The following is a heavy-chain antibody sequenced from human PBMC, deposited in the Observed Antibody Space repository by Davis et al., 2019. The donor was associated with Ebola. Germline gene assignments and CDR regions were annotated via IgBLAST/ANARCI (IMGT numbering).Heavy chain of an antibody. CDR3: AGLVVVPAAIIWFDP. CDR1: GGSFSSYY. D-gene: IGHD2-2*02. Sequence: MPSETLSLTCAVYGGSFSSYYWSWIRQPPGKGLEWIGYIYYSGSTNYNPSLKSRVTISVDTSKNQFSLKLSSVTAADTAVYYCAGLVVVPAAIIWFDPWGQGTLVTVSS. J-gene: IGHJ5*02. V-gene: IGHV4-59*08. CDR2: IYYSGST.